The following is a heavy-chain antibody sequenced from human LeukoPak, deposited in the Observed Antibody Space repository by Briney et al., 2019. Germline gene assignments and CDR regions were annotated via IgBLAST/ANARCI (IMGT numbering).Heavy chain of an antibody. Sequence: ASVTVSCKASGYTFSDYYLHWVRQAPGQGLEWMGWINPNSGGTNYAQKFQGRVTMTRDTSISTAYMELSRLRSGDTAVYYCARGLATYDSSGYTAFDIWGQGTMVTVSS. CDR2: INPNSGGT. CDR1: GYTFSDYY. V-gene: IGHV1-2*02. CDR3: ARGLATYDSSGYTAFDI. J-gene: IGHJ3*02. D-gene: IGHD3-22*01.